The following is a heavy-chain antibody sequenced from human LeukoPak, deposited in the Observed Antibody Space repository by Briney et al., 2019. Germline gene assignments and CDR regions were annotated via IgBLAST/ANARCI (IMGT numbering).Heavy chain of an antibody. CDR3: AKLPNIVVVPAAIGDY. D-gene: IGHD2-2*01. J-gene: IGHJ4*02. CDR1: GFTFSSYG. V-gene: IGHV3-30*02. CDR2: IRYDGSNK. Sequence: GGSLRLSCAASGFTFSSYGMHWVRQAPGKGLEWVAFIRYDGSNKYYADSVKGRFTISRDNSRNTLYLQMNSLRAEDTAVYYCAKLPNIVVVPAAIGDYWGQGTLVTVSS.